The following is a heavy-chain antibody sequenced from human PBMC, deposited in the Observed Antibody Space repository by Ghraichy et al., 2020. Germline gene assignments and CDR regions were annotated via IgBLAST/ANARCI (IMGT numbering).Heavy chain of an antibody. D-gene: IGHD4-23*01. CDR3: ASPPGGYGGNSETAYFQH. CDR1: GGTFSSYA. CDR2: IIPIFGTA. Sequence: SVKVSCKASGGTFSSYAISWVRQAPGQGLEWMGGIIPIFGTANYAQKFQGRVTITADESTSTAYMELSSLRSEDTAVYYCASPPGGYGGNSETAYFQHWGQGTLVTVSS. J-gene: IGHJ1*01. V-gene: IGHV1-69*13.